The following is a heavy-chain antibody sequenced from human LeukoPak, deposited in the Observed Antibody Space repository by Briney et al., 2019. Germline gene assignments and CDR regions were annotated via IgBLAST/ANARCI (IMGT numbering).Heavy chain of an antibody. V-gene: IGHV1-69*13. CDR3: ARSLVVVIDYYYYMDV. Sequence: GASVKVSCKASGGTFSSYAISWVRQAPGQGLEWMGGIIPIFGTANYAQKFQGRVTITADESTSTAYMELSSLRSEDTAAYYCARSLVVVIDYYYYMDVWGKGTTVTVSS. CDR2: IIPIFGTA. J-gene: IGHJ6*03. CDR1: GGTFSSYA. D-gene: IGHD3-22*01.